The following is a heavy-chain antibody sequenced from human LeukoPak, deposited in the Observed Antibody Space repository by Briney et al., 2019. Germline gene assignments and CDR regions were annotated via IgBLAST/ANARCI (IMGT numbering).Heavy chain of an antibody. Sequence: GGSLRLSCEAPGITVSTNYMSWVRQAPGKGLEWVSVIDRGGDTYYADSVKGRFTISRDSSKNTLFLQMNSLRAEDTAMYYCARDCCLLAAAGHWGQGTLVTVSS. J-gene: IGHJ4*02. CDR3: ARDCCLLAAAGH. CDR2: IDRGGDT. CDR1: GITVSTNY. D-gene: IGHD6-13*01. V-gene: IGHV3-66*01.